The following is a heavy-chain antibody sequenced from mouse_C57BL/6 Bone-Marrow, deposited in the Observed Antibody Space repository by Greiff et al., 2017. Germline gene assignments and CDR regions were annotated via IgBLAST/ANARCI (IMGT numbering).Heavy chain of an antibody. CDR2: IYPRDGST. CDR1: GYTFTSYD. J-gene: IGHJ1*03. CDR3: ARLEFDGSSGDWYFDV. Sequence: QVQLKESGPELVKPGASVKLSCKASGYTFTSYDINWVKQRPGPGLEWIGWIYPRDGSTKYNEKFKGKATLTVDTSSSTAYMELPSLTSEDSAVYFCARLEFDGSSGDWYFDVWGTGTTVTVSS. D-gene: IGHD1-1*01. V-gene: IGHV1-85*01.